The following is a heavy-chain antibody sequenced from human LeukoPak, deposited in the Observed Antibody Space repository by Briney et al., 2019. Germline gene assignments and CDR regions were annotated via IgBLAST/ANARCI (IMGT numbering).Heavy chain of an antibody. CDR1: GFTFDDCG. D-gene: IGHD3-10*01. V-gene: IGHV3-20*04. CDR2: INWNGGST. Sequence: PGGSLRLSCAASGFTFDDCGMHWVRHVPGKGLEWVSGINWNGGSTGYADSVKGRFTISRDNAKNSLYLQMNSLRAEDTALYYCAREAKFWFGEDAGAFDIWGQGTMVTVSS. J-gene: IGHJ3*02. CDR3: AREAKFWFGEDAGAFDI.